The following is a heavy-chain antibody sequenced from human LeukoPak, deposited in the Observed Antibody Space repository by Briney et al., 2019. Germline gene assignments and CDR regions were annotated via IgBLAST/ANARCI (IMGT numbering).Heavy chain of an antibody. J-gene: IGHJ3*02. CDR3: ARERKTYYDFWSGYYDAFDI. CDR2: IYHSGST. V-gene: IGHV4-30-2*01. Sequence: SETLSLTCTVSSGSISSSSYYWGWIRQPPGKGLEWIGYIYHSGSTYYNPSLKSRVTISVDRSKNQFSLKLSSVTAADTAVYYCARERKTYYDFWSGYYDAFDIWGQGTMVTVSS. D-gene: IGHD3-3*01. CDR1: SGSISSSSYY.